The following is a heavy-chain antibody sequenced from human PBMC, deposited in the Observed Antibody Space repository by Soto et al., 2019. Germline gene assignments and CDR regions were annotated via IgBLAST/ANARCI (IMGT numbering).Heavy chain of an antibody. D-gene: IGHD4-17*01. CDR3: ARATVTGENWFDP. CDR2: IIPILAIA. Sequence: QVQRVQSGAEVKKPGSSVKVSCKASGGTFSSYTISWVRQAPGQGLEWMGRIIPILAIANYAQKFQGRVTITADKSTSTASMELSSLRSEDTAVYYCARATVTGENWFDPWGQGTLVTVSS. J-gene: IGHJ5*02. V-gene: IGHV1-69*02. CDR1: GGTFSSYT.